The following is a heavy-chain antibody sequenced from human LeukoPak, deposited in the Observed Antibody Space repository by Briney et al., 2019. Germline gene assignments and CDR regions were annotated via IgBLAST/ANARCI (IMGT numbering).Heavy chain of an antibody. CDR3: ARESGGSRNFDY. CDR2: IRQDGGEI. D-gene: IGHD2-15*01. Sequence: PGGSLRLSCAASGFTLSSYWMTWVRQAPGQGLEWVANIRQDGGEIYYVDSVKDRFTIPRDNAKNSLYLQMNSLRAEDTAVYYCARESGGSRNFDYWGQGTLVTVSS. CDR1: GFTLSSYW. J-gene: IGHJ4*02. V-gene: IGHV3-7*01.